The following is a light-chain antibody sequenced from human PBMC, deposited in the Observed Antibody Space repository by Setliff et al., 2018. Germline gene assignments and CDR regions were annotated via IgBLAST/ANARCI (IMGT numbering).Light chain of an antibody. CDR1: NSGVGTYDL. J-gene: IGLJ2*01. CDR3: LSYTSETTHAL. Sequence: QSVLTQPAFVSGSPGQSVTISCTGTNSGVGTYDLVSWYQQHPGKAPELIIYEVTKRTPGVSSRLSGSKSGNTASLTISGLQAEDEADYYCLSYTSETTHALFAGGTK. V-gene: IGLV2-14*02. CDR2: EVT.